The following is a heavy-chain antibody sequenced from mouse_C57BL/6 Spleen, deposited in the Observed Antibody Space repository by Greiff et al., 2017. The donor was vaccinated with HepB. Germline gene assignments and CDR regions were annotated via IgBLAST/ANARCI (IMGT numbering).Heavy chain of an antibody. Sequence: QVQLQQSGAELVRPGTSVKMSCKASGYTFTNYWIGWAKQRPGHGLEWIGDIYPGGGYTNYNEKFKGKATLTADKSSSTAYMQFSSLTSEDSAIYYCASYYYGSRGYFDYWGQGTTLTVSS. CDR3: ASYYYGSRGYFDY. CDR2: IYPGGGYT. V-gene: IGHV1-63*01. D-gene: IGHD1-1*01. CDR1: GYTFTNYW. J-gene: IGHJ2*01.